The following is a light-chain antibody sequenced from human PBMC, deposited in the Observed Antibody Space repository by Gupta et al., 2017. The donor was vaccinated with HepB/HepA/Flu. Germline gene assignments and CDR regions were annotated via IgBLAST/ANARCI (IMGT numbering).Light chain of an antibody. CDR1: QTVSTSY. V-gene: IGKV3-20*01. CDR3: HQDWSSNA. Sequence: DTVLTPSPGTLSWSPGERATLSCRASQTVSTSYLAWYQQKPGQAPRLIIFAASSRAAGIPDRFSGSGYGKDFTLTSSRREPEDFAVYYGHQDWSSNAFGGGTKVEIK. CDR2: AAS. J-gene: IGKJ4*01.